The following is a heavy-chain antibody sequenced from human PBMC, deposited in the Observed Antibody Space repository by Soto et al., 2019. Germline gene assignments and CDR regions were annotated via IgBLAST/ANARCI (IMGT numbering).Heavy chain of an antibody. CDR1: GFNFRSYA. D-gene: IGHD1-26*01. Sequence: QVQLVESGGGVVQAGRSLRLSCAASGFNFRSYAIHWVRQAPGKGLEWVAVISYDGSLEYYADSVKGRFTISRDNSKNTLYLKVMSLRGEIWVVYYSARAAHSGRWNWLFPWGQGIMVNDSS. V-gene: IGHV3-30*04. J-gene: IGHJ5*02. CDR3: ARAAHSGRWNWLFP. CDR2: ISYDGSLE.